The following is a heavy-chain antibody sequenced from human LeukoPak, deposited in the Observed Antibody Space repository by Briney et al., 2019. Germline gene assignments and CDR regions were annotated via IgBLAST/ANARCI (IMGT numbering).Heavy chain of an antibody. J-gene: IGHJ6*02. Sequence: GGSLRLSCAASGFTFSSYAMHWVRQAPGKGLEWVAVISYDGSNKYYADSVKGRFTISRDNSKNTLYLQMNSLRAEDTAMYYCARDYCSSISCMDAWGQGTTVTVSS. CDR3: ARDYCSSISCMDA. CDR2: ISYDGSNK. CDR1: GFTFSSYA. D-gene: IGHD2-2*01. V-gene: IGHV3-30-3*01.